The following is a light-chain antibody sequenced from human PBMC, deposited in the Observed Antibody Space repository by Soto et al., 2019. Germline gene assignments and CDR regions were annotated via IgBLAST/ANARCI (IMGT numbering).Light chain of an antibody. CDR3: QSYDSSKFV. J-gene: IGLJ1*01. CDR2: DDN. CDR1: SGSIASNS. V-gene: IGLV6-57*04. Sequence: NFMLTQPHSVSESPGKTVTMSCTRSSGSIASNSVQWYQQRPGSAPTTVIYDDNQRPSGVPDRFSGSIDSSSTSASLTISGLKTEDGADYYCQSYDSSKFVFGTGTKV.